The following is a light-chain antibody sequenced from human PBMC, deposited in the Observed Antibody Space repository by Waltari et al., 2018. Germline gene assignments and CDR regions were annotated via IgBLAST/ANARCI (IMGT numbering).Light chain of an antibody. CDR3: QQDYSTPYS. CDR2: AAS. V-gene: IGKV1-27*01. Sequence: DIQMTQSPSSLSASVGDRVTVTCRASHAINKELSWYQQKPGNAPTLLIFAASSLQTGVSSRFSGSGSGTDFTLTISSLQAEDVGTYYCQQDYSTPYSFGQGTKVEI. J-gene: IGKJ2*03. CDR1: HAINKE.